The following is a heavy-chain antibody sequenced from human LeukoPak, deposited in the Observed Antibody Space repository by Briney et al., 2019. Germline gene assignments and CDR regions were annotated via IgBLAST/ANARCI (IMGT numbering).Heavy chain of an antibody. Sequence: GRSLRLSCAASGFTFSSYGMHWVRQAPGKGLEWVAVISYDGSNKYYADPVKGRFTISRDNSKNTLYLQMNSLRAEDTAVYYCASRYSYGYSLDYWGQGTLVTVSS. CDR1: GFTFSSYG. V-gene: IGHV3-30*03. CDR2: ISYDGSNK. D-gene: IGHD5-18*01. CDR3: ASRYSYGYSLDY. J-gene: IGHJ4*02.